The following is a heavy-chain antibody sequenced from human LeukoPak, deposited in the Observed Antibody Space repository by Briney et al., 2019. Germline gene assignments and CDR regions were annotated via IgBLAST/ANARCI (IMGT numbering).Heavy chain of an antibody. CDR1: EFTFSSYP. CDR3: ARGGGNFDY. J-gene: IGHJ4*02. D-gene: IGHD2-15*01. Sequence: GGSLRLSCAASEFTFSSYPINWVRQAPGKGLEWVSSISSTSTYISYADAVMGRFTISRDNAKNSLYLQMNSLRAEDTAVYYRARGGGNFDYWGQGTLVTVSS. CDR2: ISSTSTYI. V-gene: IGHV3-21*01.